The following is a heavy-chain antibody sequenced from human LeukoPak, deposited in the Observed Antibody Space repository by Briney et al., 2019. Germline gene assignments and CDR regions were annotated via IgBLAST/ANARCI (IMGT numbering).Heavy chain of an antibody. CDR2: IYPDDSET. CDR1: GYKFSNYW. D-gene: IGHD3-10*01. J-gene: IGHJ4*02. V-gene: IGHV5-51*01. CDR3: ARIQLVLVRGVINPHGPYYFDY. Sequence: VESLKISCKSFGYKFSNYWIGWVRQRPGKGLEWMTIIYPDDSETRYSPSFEGQVTISVDKSISTAYLQWSSLKASDTAMYYCARIQLVLVRGVINPHGPYYFDYWGQGTLVTVSS.